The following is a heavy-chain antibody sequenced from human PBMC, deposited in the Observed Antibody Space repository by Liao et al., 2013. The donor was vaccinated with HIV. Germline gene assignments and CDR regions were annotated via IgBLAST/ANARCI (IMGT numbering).Heavy chain of an antibody. CDR1: GGSISTYY. CDR2: ISTSGST. CDR3: AGEGGSSSMTDY. V-gene: IGHV4-4*07. Sequence: QVQLQESGPGLVKPSETLSLTCTVSGGSISTYYWSWIRQPAGKGLQWIGRISTSGSTNYNPSLKSRVTMSVDTSKHQFSLRLTSVTAADTAVYYCAGEGGSSSMTDYWGQGTLVTVSS. J-gene: IGHJ4*02. D-gene: IGHD2-15*01.